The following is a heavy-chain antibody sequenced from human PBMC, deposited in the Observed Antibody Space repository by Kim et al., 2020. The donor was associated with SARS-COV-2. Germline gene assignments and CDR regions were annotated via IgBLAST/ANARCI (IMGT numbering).Heavy chain of an antibody. V-gene: IGHV4-34*01. CDR2: INHSGST. Sequence: SETLSLTCAVYGGSFSGYYWSWIRQPPGKGLEWIGEINHSGSTNYNPSLKSRVTISVDTSKNQFSLKLSSVTAADTAVYYCARGNDPINRRYSYGFFAFDIWGQGTMVTVSS. CDR1: GGSFSGYY. CDR3: ARGNDPINRRYSYGFFAFDI. J-gene: IGHJ3*02. D-gene: IGHD5-18*01.